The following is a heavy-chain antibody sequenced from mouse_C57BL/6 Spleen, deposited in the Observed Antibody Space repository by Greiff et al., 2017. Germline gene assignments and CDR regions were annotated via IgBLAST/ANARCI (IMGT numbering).Heavy chain of an antibody. D-gene: IGHD2-5*01. Sequence: QVQLQQSGAELMKPGASVKLSCKATGYTFTGYWIEWVKQRPGHGLEWIGEILPGSGSTNYTEKFKGKATFTAATSSNTAYMQPSSLTTEDSTIYYCARKAYYSNDRYFDVWGTATTVTVSA. CDR2: ILPGSGST. V-gene: IGHV1-9*01. CDR1: GYTFTGYW. CDR3: ARKAYYSNDRYFDV. J-gene: IGHJ1*03.